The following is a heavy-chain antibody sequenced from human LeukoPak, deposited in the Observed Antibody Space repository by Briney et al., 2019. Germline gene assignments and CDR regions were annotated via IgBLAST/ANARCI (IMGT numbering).Heavy chain of an antibody. D-gene: IGHD3-10*01. CDR3: ARTPEKYYYGSGSYVNWFDP. V-gene: IGHV4-31*03. CDR1: GGSISSGGYY. CDR2: IYYSGST. Sequence: SETLSLTCTVSGGSISSGGYYWSWIRQHPGKGLEWIGYIYYSGSTYYNPSLKSRVTISVDTSKNQFSLKLSSVTAADTAVYYCARTPEKYYYGSGSYVNWFDPWGQGTLVTVSS. J-gene: IGHJ5*02.